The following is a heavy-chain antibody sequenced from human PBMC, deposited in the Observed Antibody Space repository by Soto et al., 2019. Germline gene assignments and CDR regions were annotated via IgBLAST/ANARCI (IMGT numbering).Heavy chain of an antibody. CDR2: ISYDGSNK. D-gene: IGHD3-22*01. Sequence: GGSLRLSCAASGFTFSSYAMHWVRQAPGKGLEWVAVISYDGSNKYYADSVKGRFTISRDNSKNTLYLQMNTLRPEDTAVYYCARVRTAYSSLCLDYWGQGTLVTVSS. V-gene: IGHV3-30-3*01. CDR1: GFTFSSYA. J-gene: IGHJ4*02. CDR3: ARVRTAYSSLCLDY.